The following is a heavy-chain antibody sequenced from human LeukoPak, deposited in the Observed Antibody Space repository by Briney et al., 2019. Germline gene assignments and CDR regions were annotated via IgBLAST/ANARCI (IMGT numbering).Heavy chain of an antibody. CDR1: GYTFTSYG. V-gene: IGHV1-2*02. J-gene: IGHJ5*02. Sequence: ASVKVSCKASGYTFTSYGISWVRQAPGQGLEWIGWINPNTGDTNYAPKFQGRVTMIKDTPTNSAYMELNKLTSDDTAVYYCGRGNKSFDPWGQGTLVTVSS. CDR3: GRGNKSFDP. CDR2: INPNTGDT.